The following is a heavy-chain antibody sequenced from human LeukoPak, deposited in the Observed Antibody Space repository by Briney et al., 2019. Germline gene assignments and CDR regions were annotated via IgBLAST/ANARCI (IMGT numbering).Heavy chain of an antibody. J-gene: IGHJ5*02. Sequence: GGSLRLSCAASGFTFSSYGMHWVRQAPGKGLEWVAVISYDGSNKYYADSVKGRFTISRDNAKNTLYLQLNSLRAEDTAVYYCARSLVVGATYPYHWGQGTLVTVSS. CDR3: ARSLVVGATYPYH. CDR1: GFTFSSYG. CDR2: ISYDGSNK. D-gene: IGHD1-26*01. V-gene: IGHV3-30*03.